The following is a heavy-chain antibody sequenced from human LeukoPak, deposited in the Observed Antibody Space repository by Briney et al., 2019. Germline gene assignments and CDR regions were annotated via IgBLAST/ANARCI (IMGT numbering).Heavy chain of an antibody. CDR2: INHSGST. CDR1: GGSFSGYY. CDR3: ARGGMPDY. Sequence: SETLSLTCAVYGGSFSGYYWSWIRQPPGKGLEWIGEINHSGSTNYNPSLKGRVTISVDTSRNQFSLKLSSVTAADTAVYYCARGGMPDYWDQGTLVTVSS. V-gene: IGHV4-34*01. D-gene: IGHD2-2*01. J-gene: IGHJ4*02.